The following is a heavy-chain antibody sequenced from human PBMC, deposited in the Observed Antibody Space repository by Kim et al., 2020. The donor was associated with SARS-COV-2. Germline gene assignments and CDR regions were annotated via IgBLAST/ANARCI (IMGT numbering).Heavy chain of an antibody. CDR3: AVPVGGVVIPREFDY. J-gene: IGHJ4*02. CDR1: GYTFTSYA. CDR2: INAGNGNT. V-gene: IGHV1-3*01. D-gene: IGHD3-3*01. Sequence: ASVKVSCKASGYTFTSYAMHWVRQAPGQRLEWMGWINAGNGNTKYSQKFQGRVTITRDTSASTAYMELSSLRSEDTAVYYCAVPVGGVVIPREFDYWGQGTLVTVSS.